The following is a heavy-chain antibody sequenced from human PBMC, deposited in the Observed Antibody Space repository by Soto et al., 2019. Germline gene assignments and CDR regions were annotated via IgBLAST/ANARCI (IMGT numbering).Heavy chain of an antibody. CDR3: ARGWGYDSTDYYYAY. D-gene: IGHD3-22*01. Sequence: QVQLVQSGAEVRKPGSSVRVSCKASGGSFNRHTISWVRQAPGQVLEWMGGIIPIFGTANHAQEFQGRVTIIADESTSTVYMELSSLRSDDTAIYYCARGWGYDSTDYYYAYWGQGTLVIVS. CDR1: GGSFNRHT. CDR2: IIPIFGTA. V-gene: IGHV1-69*01. J-gene: IGHJ4*02.